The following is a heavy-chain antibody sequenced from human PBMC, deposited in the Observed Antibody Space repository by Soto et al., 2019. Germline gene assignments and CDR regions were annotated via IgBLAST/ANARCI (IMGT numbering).Heavy chain of an antibody. D-gene: IGHD3-3*01. CDR1: GFTFSSYW. CDR2: IKQDGSEK. CDR3: ARGKIFGVQYCFDL. J-gene: IGHJ3*01. Sequence: PGGSLRLSCAASGFTFSSYWMSWVRQAPGKGLEWVANIKQDGSEKYYVDSVKGRLTISRDNAKNSLYLQMNSLRAEDTAVYYCARGKIFGVQYCFDLCGHGTRVTVPS. V-gene: IGHV3-7*01.